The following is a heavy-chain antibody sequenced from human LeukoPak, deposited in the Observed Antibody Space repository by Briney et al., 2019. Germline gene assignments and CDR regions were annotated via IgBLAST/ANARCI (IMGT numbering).Heavy chain of an antibody. V-gene: IGHV3-21*04. J-gene: IGHJ4*02. D-gene: IGHD6-19*01. CDR3: AKMDSSAAWTLEN. CDR1: GFTFSSYS. Sequence: PGGSLRLSCAASGFTFSSYSMNWVRQAPGKGLEWVSSISSSSSYIYYADSVKGRFTISRDNAKNSLYLQMNSLRAEDTAVYYCAKMDSSAAWTLENWGQGTLVTVSS. CDR2: ISSSSSYI.